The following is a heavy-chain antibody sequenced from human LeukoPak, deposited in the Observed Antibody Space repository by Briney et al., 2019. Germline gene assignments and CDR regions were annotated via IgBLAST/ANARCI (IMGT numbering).Heavy chain of an antibody. V-gene: IGHV4-31*03. CDR1: GGSISSGGYY. CDR3: ARGNRADAFDI. D-gene: IGHD2/OR15-2a*01. Sequence: SQTLSLTCTVSGGSISSGGYYWSWIRQYPGKGLEWIGYINYSGTTYYNPSLKSRVTISVDTSANQFSLKLSSATAADTAVYYCARGNRADAFDIWGQGTMVTVSS. CDR2: INYSGTT. J-gene: IGHJ3*02.